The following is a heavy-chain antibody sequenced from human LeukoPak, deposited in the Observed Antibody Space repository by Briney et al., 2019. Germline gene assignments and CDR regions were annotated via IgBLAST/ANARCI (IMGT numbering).Heavy chain of an antibody. J-gene: IGHJ5*02. CDR3: ARDQRSESYYPWGWFDP. CDR2: IYSDGST. CDR1: GFAVSTNY. V-gene: IGHV3-66*02. Sequence: HPGGSLRLSCAASGFAVSTNYLSWVRQAPGKGLEWVSVIYSDGSTYYADSVKGRFTISRDNSKNTLYLQMNSLRPEDTAVHYCARDQRSESYYPWGWFDPWGQGTLVTVSS. D-gene: IGHD1-26*01.